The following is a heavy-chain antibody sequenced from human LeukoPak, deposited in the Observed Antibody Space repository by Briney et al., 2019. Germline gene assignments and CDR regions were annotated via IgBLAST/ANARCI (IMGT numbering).Heavy chain of an antibody. CDR2: VYGGGTT. V-gene: IGHV3-53*01. D-gene: IGHD6-19*01. Sequence: PGGSLKLSCAASGFTVSSNFMSWVRQAPGKGLEWVPVVYGGGTTYYADSVKGRFTISRDNSKNALYLQMNSLRVEDTAVYYCARDTRGSGWSLFDYWGQGTLVTVSS. CDR3: ARDTRGSGWSLFDY. CDR1: GFTVSSNF. J-gene: IGHJ4*02.